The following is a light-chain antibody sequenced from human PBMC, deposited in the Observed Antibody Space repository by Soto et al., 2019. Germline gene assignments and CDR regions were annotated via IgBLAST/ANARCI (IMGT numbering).Light chain of an antibody. V-gene: IGKV3-15*01. CDR1: QSVSSN. CDR2: GAS. CDR3: QQYNNWPLT. Sequence: EIVMTQSPATLSVSPGERATLSCRASQSVSSNLAWYQQKPGQAPRLLIYGASTRATGIPARFSGSGSGTELTLTISSLQSEDFAVYYCQQYNNWPLTFGGGTKVDI. J-gene: IGKJ4*01.